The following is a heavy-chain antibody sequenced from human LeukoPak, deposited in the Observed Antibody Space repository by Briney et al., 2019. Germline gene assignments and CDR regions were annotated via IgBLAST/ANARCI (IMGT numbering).Heavy chain of an antibody. D-gene: IGHD3-22*01. CDR2: ISPNSGGT. V-gene: IGHV1-2*02. CDR1: GYNFTSYY. J-gene: IGHJ4*02. CDR3: AREYYDSSGYYSYYFDY. Sequence: EASVKVSCKASGYNFTSYYMHWVRQAPGQGLEWMGSISPNSGGTNYAQNFQGRVTMTRDTSISTAYMELSRLRSDDTAVYYCAREYYDSSGYYSYYFDYWGQGTLVTVSS.